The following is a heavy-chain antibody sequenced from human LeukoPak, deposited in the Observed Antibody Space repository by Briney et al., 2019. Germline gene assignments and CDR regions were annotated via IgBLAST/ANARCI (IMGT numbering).Heavy chain of an antibody. CDR2: VIPIFGTA. Sequence: SVKVSCKASGYTFTNYAITWVRQAPGQGLEWVGGVIPIFGTANYAQRFQGRVTITADESTSTAYMELSSLRSEDTAVYYCARRRTGDRGEYYFDYWGQGALVTVSS. CDR1: GYTFTNYA. CDR3: ARRRTGDRGEYYFDY. V-gene: IGHV1-69*13. J-gene: IGHJ4*02. D-gene: IGHD7-27*01.